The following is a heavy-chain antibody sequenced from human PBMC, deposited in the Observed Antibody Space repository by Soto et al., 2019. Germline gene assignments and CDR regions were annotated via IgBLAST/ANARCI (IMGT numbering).Heavy chain of an antibody. CDR2: INHSGST. CDR3: ARAAYGSGIDY. CDR1: GGSFSGYY. J-gene: IGHJ4*02. Sequence: QVQLQQWGAGLLKPSETLSLTCAVYGGSFSGYYWSWIRQPPGKGLEWIGEINHSGSTNYNPSLKSRVTISVDTSKNLFSLKLSSVTAADTAVYYCARAAYGSGIDYWGQETLVTVSS. V-gene: IGHV4-34*01. D-gene: IGHD3-10*01.